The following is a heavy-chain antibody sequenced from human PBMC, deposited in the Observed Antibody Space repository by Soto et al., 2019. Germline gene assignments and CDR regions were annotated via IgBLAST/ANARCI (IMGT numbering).Heavy chain of an antibody. J-gene: IGHJ4*02. CDR2: INHSGST. CDR1: GGSFSDYS. V-gene: IGHV4-34*01. D-gene: IGHD3-3*01. CDR3: ASAESGSNT. Sequence: PSETLSLTCAVYGGSFSDYSWNWIRQPPGKGLEWIGEINHSGSTNYNPSLKGRVTISIDTSQNQFSLKLSSVTAADTAVYYCASAESGSNTWSQGTLVTVSS.